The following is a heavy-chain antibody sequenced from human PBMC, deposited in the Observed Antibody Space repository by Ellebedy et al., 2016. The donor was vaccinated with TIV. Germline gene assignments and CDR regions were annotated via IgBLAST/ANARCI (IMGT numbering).Heavy chain of an antibody. V-gene: IGHV3-9*01. J-gene: IGHJ2*01. CDR1: GFTFANYA. D-gene: IGHD6-6*01. CDR3: AKAGTYGSSSGYFDL. Sequence: SLKISCAASGFTFANYAMHWVRQAPGKGLEWVSGISWNTGNPDYADSVKGRFTISRDNAKESLYLQMNSLRAEDTALYYCAKAGTYGSSSGYFDLWGRGTLVTVSS. CDR2: ISWNTGNP.